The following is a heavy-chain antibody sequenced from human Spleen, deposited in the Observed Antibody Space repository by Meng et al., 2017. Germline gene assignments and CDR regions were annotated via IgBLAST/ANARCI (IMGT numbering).Heavy chain of an antibody. J-gene: IGHJ4*02. Sequence: QVQLQHVGPGLVKPSGTLSLTCGVAGGSISSSNWWTWVRQPPGKGLEWIGEIYHSGSTNYSPSLKSRVTLSVDKSKNQFSLKLRSVTAADTAVYYCARLILDSSGYYYIMDYWGQGTLVTVSS. CDR1: GGSISSSNW. V-gene: IGHV4-4*02. D-gene: IGHD3-22*01. CDR3: ARLILDSSGYYYIMDY. CDR2: IYHSGST.